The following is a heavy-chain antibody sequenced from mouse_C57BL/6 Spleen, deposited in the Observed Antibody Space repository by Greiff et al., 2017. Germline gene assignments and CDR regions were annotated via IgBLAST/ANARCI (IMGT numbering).Heavy chain of an antibody. J-gene: IGHJ2*01. CDR2: IYPGDGDT. D-gene: IGHD1-1*01. CDR3: ARSNYGSPLDY. V-gene: IGHV1-82*01. CDR1: GYAFSSSW. Sequence: QVQLQQSGPELVKPGASVKISCKASGYAFSSSWMNWVKQRPGKGLEWIGRIYPGDGDTNYNGKFKGKATLTADKSSSTAYMQLSSLTSEDSAVYFCARSNYGSPLDYWGQGTTPTVSS.